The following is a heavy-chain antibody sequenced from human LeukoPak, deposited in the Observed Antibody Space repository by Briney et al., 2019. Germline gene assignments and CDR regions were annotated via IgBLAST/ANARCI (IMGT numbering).Heavy chain of an antibody. CDR3: TRLGNPYYDFWSGPGAFDI. Sequence: GGSLRLSCAASGFTFSSYAMSWVRQAPGKGLEWVGFIRSEAYGGTTEYAASVKGRFTISRDDSKSIAYLQMNSLKTEDTAVYYCTRLGNPYYDFWSGPGAFDIWGQGTMVTVSS. V-gene: IGHV3-49*04. D-gene: IGHD3-3*01. CDR2: IRSEAYGGTT. CDR1: GFTFSSYA. J-gene: IGHJ3*02.